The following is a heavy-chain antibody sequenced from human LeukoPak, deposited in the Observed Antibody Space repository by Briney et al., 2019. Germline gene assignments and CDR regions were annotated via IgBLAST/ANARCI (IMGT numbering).Heavy chain of an antibody. J-gene: IGHJ3*02. CDR2: IYTSGST. CDR3: ARITMSVAFDI. CDR1: GGSISSYY. D-gene: IGHD3-10*02. Sequence: NTSETLSLTCTVSGGSISSYYWSWIRQPAGKGLEWIGRIYTSGSTNYNPSLKSRVTMSVDTSKNQFSLKLSSVTAADTAVYYCARITMSVAFDIWSQGTMVTVSS. V-gene: IGHV4-4*07.